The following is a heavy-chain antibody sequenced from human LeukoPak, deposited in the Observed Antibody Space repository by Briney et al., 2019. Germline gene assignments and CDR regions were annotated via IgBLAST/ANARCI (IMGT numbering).Heavy chain of an antibody. CDR2: ISNDSRYI. CDR3: ASLSGVWDTGDEEWFDP. J-gene: IGHJ5*02. CDR1: GFTLSRYI. Sequence: GGSLRLSCIASGFTLSRYIMIWVRQAPGKGLEWVASISNDSRYIYYSDSVKGRFTISRDNAENTVYLQTNSLRVEDTAMYYCASLSGVWDTGDEEWFDPWGQGTLVTVSS. D-gene: IGHD2-8*02. V-gene: IGHV3-21*01.